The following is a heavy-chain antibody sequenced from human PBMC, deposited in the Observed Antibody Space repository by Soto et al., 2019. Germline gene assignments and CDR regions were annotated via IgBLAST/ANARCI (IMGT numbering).Heavy chain of an antibody. V-gene: IGHV1-69*02. J-gene: IGHJ5*02. CDR1: GGTFSSYT. CDR3: AGVLRYFDWSPRGDKNWFDP. D-gene: IGHD3-9*01. Sequence: SVKVSCKASGGTFSSYTISWVRQAPGQGLEWMGRIIPILGIANYAQKFQGRVTITADKSTSTAYMELSSLRSEDTAVYYCAGVLRYFDWSPRGDKNWFDPWGQGTLVTVSS. CDR2: IIPILGIA.